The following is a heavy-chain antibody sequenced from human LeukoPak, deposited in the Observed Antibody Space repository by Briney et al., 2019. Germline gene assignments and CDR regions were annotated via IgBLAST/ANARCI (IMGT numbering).Heavy chain of an antibody. V-gene: IGHV3-21*01. D-gene: IGHD6-6*01. CDR1: GFTFSSYS. CDR2: ISSSSSYI. Sequence: PGGSLRLSCAASGFTFSSYSMNWVRQAPGKGLEWVSSISSSSSYIYYADSVKGRFTISRDNAKNSLYLQMNSLRAEDTAVYYCARNLAAHGYYYYYGMDVWGQGTTVTVSS. J-gene: IGHJ6*02. CDR3: ARNLAAHGYYYYYGMDV.